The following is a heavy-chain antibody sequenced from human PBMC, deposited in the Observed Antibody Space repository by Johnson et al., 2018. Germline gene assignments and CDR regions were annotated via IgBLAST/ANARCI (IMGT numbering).Heavy chain of an antibody. CDR3: TRGCGAVATWDKGSWCAEYFQH. Sequence: VQLVESGGGLVQPGRSLRLSCTASGFTFGDYAMSWFRQAPGKGLEWVGFIRSKAYGGTTEYAASVKGRFTISRDDSKNIAYLQMNSLKTEDSAVDYCTRGCGAVATWDKGSWCAEYFQHLGQGTLVTGSS. CDR1: GFTFGDYA. J-gene: IGHJ1*01. D-gene: IGHD4/OR15-4a*01. V-gene: IGHV3-49*03. CDR2: IRSKAYGGTT.